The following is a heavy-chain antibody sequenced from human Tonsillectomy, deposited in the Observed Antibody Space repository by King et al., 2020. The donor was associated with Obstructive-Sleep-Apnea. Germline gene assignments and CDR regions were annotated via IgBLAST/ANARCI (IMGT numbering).Heavy chain of an antibody. CDR2: ISGDSDYI. J-gene: IGHJ4*02. Sequence: VQLVESGGGLVKPGGSLRLSCAASGFTFSSYSMNWVRQAPGKGLEWVSFISGDSDYIYFADSMKDRFTISRDNAKNSLYLEMNSLRAEDTAIYYCARSITAEVRTITLAYWGQGTLVTVSS. CDR3: ARSITAEVRTITLAY. V-gene: IGHV3-21*01. D-gene: IGHD2-21*02. CDR1: GFTFSSYS.